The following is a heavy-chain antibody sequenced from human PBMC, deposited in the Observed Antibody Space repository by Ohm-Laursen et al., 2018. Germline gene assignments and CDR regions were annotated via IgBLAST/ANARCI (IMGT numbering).Heavy chain of an antibody. V-gene: IGHV3-23*01. J-gene: IGHJ4*02. Sequence: SLRLSCTASGFTFSSYEMSWVRQAPGKGLEWVSSISPGGSTFYADSVKGRFTISRDNSKNTLYLQMNSLRAEDTAVYYCARDRYGDPIDYWGQGTLVTVSS. CDR2: ISPGGST. CDR1: GFTFSSYE. CDR3: ARDRYGDPIDY. D-gene: IGHD4-17*01.